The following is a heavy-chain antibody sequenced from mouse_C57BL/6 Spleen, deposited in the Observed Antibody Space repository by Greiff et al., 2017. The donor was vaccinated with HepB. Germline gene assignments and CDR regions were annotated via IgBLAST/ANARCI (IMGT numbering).Heavy chain of an antibody. J-gene: IGHJ4*01. CDR1: GFNIKDDY. CDR3: TTVDSSGYGAMDY. CDR2: IDPENGDT. Sequence: EVQLQQSGAELVRPGASVKLSCTASGFNIKDDYMHWVKQRPEQGLEWIGWIDPENGDTEYASKFQGKATITAYTSSNTAYLQLSSLTSEDTAVYYCTTVDSSGYGAMDYWGQGTSVTVSS. D-gene: IGHD3-2*02. V-gene: IGHV14-4*01.